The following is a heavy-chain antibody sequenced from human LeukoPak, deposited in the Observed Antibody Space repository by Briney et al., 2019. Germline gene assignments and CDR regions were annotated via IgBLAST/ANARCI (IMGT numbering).Heavy chain of an antibody. D-gene: IGHD5-18*01. V-gene: IGHV3-74*01. Sequence: GGSLRLSCAASGFTFSSFAMSWVRQAPGKGLMWVSRINRDGSRTDYADSVKGRFTISRDDAKNTLYLQVNSLRAEDTAVYFCARGGSDTAMAHDYWGQGTLVTVSS. J-gene: IGHJ4*02. CDR3: ARGGSDTAMAHDY. CDR2: INRDGSRT. CDR1: GFTFSSFA.